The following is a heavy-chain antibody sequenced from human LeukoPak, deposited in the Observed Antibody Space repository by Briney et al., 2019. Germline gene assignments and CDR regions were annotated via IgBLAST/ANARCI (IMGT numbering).Heavy chain of an antibody. Sequence: GASVKVSCKASGGTFSSYAISWVRQAPGQGLEWMGGIIPIFGTANYVQKFQGRVTITADESTSTAYMELSSLRSEDTAVYYCAREVTIFGVFSRPHHEYFQHWGQGTLVTVSS. D-gene: IGHD3-3*01. CDR3: AREVTIFGVFSRPHHEYFQH. J-gene: IGHJ1*01. CDR2: IIPIFGTA. V-gene: IGHV1-69*13. CDR1: GGTFSSYA.